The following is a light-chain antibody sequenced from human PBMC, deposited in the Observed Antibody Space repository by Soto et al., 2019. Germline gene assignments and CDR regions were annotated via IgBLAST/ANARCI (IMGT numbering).Light chain of an antibody. CDR2: DVI. CDR3: SSYTTSGSLV. CDR1: SSDVGGYNY. V-gene: IGLV2-14*01. J-gene: IGLJ2*01. Sequence: QSALTQPASVSGSPGQSITISCTGTSSDVGGYNYVSWYQQHPGKAPKLMIYDVINRPSGVSNRFSGSKSGNTASLTISGLQAEDEADYYCSSYTTSGSLVFGGGTKLTVL.